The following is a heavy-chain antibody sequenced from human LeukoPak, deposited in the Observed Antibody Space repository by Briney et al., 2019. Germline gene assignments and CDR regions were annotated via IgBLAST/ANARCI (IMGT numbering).Heavy chain of an antibody. CDR3: ARGLPGAVPTAIGGYFDY. J-gene: IGHJ4*02. D-gene: IGHD2-21*02. Sequence: KPGGSLRLSCAASGFTFSSYAMHWVRQAPGKGLEWVAVISNDGSNKYYPDSVKGRFTISRDNSKNTLSLQMNSLRTEDSSVYYCARGLPGAVPTAIGGYFDYWGQGALVTVSS. V-gene: IGHV3-30-3*01. CDR1: GFTFSSYA. CDR2: ISNDGSNK.